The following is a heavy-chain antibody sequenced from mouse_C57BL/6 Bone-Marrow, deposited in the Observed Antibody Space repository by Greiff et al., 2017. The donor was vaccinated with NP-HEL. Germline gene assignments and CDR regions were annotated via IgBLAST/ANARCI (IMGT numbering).Heavy chain of an antibody. CDR1: GFSLTSYA. Sequence: VQRVESGPGLVAPSQSLSITCTVSGFSLTSYAISWVRQPPGKGLEWLGVIWTGGGTNYNSALKSRLSISKDNSKSQVFLKMNSLQTDDTARYYCASYYYGSSWFADWGQGTLVTVSA. J-gene: IGHJ3*01. D-gene: IGHD1-1*01. CDR2: IWTGGGT. CDR3: ASYYYGSSWFAD. V-gene: IGHV2-9-1*01.